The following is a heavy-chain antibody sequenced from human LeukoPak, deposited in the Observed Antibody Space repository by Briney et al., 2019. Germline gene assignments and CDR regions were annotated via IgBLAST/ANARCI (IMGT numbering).Heavy chain of an antibody. CDR2: INPNSGVT. V-gene: IGHV1-2*02. CDR3: ARGPIYDTRN. D-gene: IGHD3-22*01. Sequence: VSVKVSCKASGYTFTGYYMHWVRQAPGQGLEWMGWINPNSGVTNYAQKFQGRVTMTRDTSISTAYMELTRLRYDDTAVYYCARGPIYDTRNWGQGSLGSVSS. CDR1: GYTFTGYY. J-gene: IGHJ4*02.